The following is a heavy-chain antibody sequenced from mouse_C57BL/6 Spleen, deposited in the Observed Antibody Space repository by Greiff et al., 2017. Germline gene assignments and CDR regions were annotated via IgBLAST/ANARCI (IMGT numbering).Heavy chain of an antibody. CDR1: GYTFTNYW. J-gene: IGHJ2*01. Sequence: QVQLQQSGAELVRPGTSVKMSCKASGYTFTNYWIGWAKQRPGHGLEWIGDIYPGGGYTNYTEKFKGKATLTAEKSSSTAYMQFSSLTSEDSAIYYCARRGLQHYFDYWCQGTTLTVSS. D-gene: IGHD2-4*01. V-gene: IGHV1-63*01. CDR3: ARRGLQHYFDY. CDR2: IYPGGGYT.